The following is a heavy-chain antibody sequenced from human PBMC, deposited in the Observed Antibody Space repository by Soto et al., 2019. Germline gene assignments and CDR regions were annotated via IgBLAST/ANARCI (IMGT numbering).Heavy chain of an antibody. V-gene: IGHV1-2*02. CDR2: IDPNSGGT. Sequence: GASVKVSCKASGYTFTGYYMHWVRQAPGQGRERMGWIDPNSGGTNYAQKFQGRVTMTRDTSISTAYMELSRLRSDDTAVYYCARVHRRHYYGMDVWGQGTTVTVSS. CDR1: GYTFTGYY. D-gene: IGHD3-10*01. J-gene: IGHJ6*02. CDR3: ARVHRRHYYGMDV.